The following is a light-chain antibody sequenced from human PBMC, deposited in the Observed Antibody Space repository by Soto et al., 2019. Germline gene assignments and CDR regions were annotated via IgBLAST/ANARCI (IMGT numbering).Light chain of an antibody. V-gene: IGKV1-39*01. CDR1: QSISRY. Sequence: DIQMTQSPSSLSASVGDRVTITCRASQSISRYLNWYQQKPGKAPNLLIYVASSLQSGVPSRFSGSGSGTDFTLTISSLQPEDFAVYFCQQYGSSPATFGQGTKVDI. CDR3: QQYGSSPAT. CDR2: VAS. J-gene: IGKJ1*01.